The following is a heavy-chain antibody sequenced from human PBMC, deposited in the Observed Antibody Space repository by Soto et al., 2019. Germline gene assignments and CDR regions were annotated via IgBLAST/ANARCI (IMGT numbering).Heavy chain of an antibody. D-gene: IGHD6-13*01. V-gene: IGHV3-48*01. J-gene: IGHJ4*02. CDR3: ARGELYSSSLWYFDY. CDR2: ISSSSSTI. Sequence: GGSPRLSCAASGFTFSSYSMNWVRQAPGKGLEWVSYISSSSSTIYYADSVKGRFTISRDNAKNSLYLQMNSLRAEDTAVYYCARGELYSSSLWYFDYWGQGTLVTVSS. CDR1: GFTFSSYS.